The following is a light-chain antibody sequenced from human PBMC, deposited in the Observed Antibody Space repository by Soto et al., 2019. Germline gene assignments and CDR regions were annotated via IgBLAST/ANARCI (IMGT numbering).Light chain of an antibody. CDR2: GAS. CDR3: QQYGSSPGFT. CDR1: QSVSSSY. J-gene: IGKJ3*01. V-gene: IGKV3-20*01. Sequence: EIVLTQSPGTLSLSPGERATLSCRASQSVSSSYVAWYQQKPGQAPRLLIYGASSRATGIPDRFSGSGSGTDFPLTISRLEPEDFAVYYCQQYGSSPGFTFGPGTKVDIK.